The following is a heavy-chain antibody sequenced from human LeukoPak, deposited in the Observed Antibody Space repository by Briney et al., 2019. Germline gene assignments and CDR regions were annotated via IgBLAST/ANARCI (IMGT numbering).Heavy chain of an antibody. J-gene: IGHJ4*02. CDR1: GGSISLYY. D-gene: IGHD3-10*01. Sequence: PSETPSLTCTVSGGSISLYYWSWIRQPPGKGLEWIGYFYDTRSPKYNPSLERRVTISVDMSRNQFSLNLTSVTAADTAVYYCARGRGSLTYWGQGTLATVSS. CDR2: FYDTRSP. CDR3: ARGRGSLTY. V-gene: IGHV4-59*01.